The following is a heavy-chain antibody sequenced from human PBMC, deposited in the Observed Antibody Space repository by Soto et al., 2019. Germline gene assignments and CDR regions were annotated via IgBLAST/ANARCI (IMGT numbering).Heavy chain of an antibody. CDR1: GFTFSSYW. V-gene: IGHV3-74*01. J-gene: IGHJ5*02. D-gene: IGHD3-10*01. Sequence: GGSLRLSCAASGFTFSSYWLHWVRQAPGKGLVWVSRINSDGSSTSYADSMRGRTTISRDNAKNMLYLQMTRLRAEDTAVYYCAGDNGDNWFDPWGQGTLVTVSS. CDR3: AGDNGDNWFDP. CDR2: INSDGSST.